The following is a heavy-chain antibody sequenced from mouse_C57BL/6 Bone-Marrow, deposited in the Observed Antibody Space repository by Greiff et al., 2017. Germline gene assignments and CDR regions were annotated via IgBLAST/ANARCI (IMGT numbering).Heavy chain of an antibody. CDR2: IYPGGGYT. CDR3: ARDTLYAMDY. V-gene: IGHV1-63*01. Sequence: QVQLQQSGAELVRPGTSVKMSCKASGYTFTNYWIGWAKQRPGHGLEWIGDIYPGGGYTNYNEKIKGKATLPADKSSSTAYMQFSSLTSEDSAIYYCARDTLYAMDYWGQGTSVTVSS. J-gene: IGHJ4*01. D-gene: IGHD5-1-1*01. CDR1: GYTFTNYW.